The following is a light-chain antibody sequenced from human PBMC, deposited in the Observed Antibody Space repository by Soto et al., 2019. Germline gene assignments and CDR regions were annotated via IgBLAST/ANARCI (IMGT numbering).Light chain of an antibody. CDR2: DVS. CDR3: HQYANYPQT. J-gene: IGKJ1*01. V-gene: IGKV3-20*01. Sequence: EIGLTQSPGTLSLSPGERATLSCRASQSVPKNYLAWYQQDPGQPPRLLVYDVSLRATGIPDRFSGGGSGTDFTLTISRLEPEDFAVYYCHQYANYPQTFGQGTKIEIK. CDR1: QSVPKNY.